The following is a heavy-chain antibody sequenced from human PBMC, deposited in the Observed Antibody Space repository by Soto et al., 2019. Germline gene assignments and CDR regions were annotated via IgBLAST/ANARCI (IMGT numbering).Heavy chain of an antibody. CDR1: GGTFSSYA. CDR3: ARQEGAVAASGYFDY. CDR2: IIPIFGTA. J-gene: IGHJ4*02. V-gene: IGHV1-69*13. D-gene: IGHD6-19*01. Sequence: ASVKVSCKASGGTFSSYAISWVRQAPGQGLEWMGGIIPIFGTANYAQKFQGRVTITADESTSTAYMELSSLRAEDTAVYYCARQEGAVAASGYFDYWGQGTLVTVSS.